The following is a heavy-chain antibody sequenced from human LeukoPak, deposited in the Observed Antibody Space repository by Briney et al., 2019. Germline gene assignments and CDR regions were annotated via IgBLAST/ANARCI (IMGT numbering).Heavy chain of an antibody. CDR2: IIPIFGTA. CDR3: ARDPRVRGDLAGDY. D-gene: IGHD3-10*01. Sequence: GSSVKVSCKASGGTFSSYAISWVRQAPGQGLEWMGGIIPIFGTANYAQKFQGRVTITADESTSTAYMELSSLRSEDTAVYYCARDPRVRGDLAGDYWGQGTLVTVSS. J-gene: IGHJ4*02. CDR1: GGTFSSYA. V-gene: IGHV1-69*01.